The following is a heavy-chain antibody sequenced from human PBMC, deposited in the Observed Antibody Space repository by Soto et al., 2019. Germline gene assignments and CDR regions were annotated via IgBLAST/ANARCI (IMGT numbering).Heavy chain of an antibody. CDR2: IYYSGST. CDR3: AREAEYYYDSSGYWDWYFDL. J-gene: IGHJ2*01. CDR1: GGSISSSSYY. D-gene: IGHD3-22*01. V-gene: IGHV4-39*02. Sequence: SATLSLTCTVSGGSISSSSYYWGWIRQPPGNGLEWIGSIYYSGSTYYNPSLKSRVTISVDTSKNQFSLKLSSVTAADTAVYYCAREAEYYYDSSGYWDWYFDLWGRGTLVTAPQ.